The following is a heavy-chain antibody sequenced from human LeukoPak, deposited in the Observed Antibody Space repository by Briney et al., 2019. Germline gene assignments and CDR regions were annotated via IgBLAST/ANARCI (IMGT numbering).Heavy chain of an antibody. J-gene: IGHJ6*02. CDR1: GYSFTSYW. Sequence: GESLKISCKGSGYSFTSYWIGWVRQMPGKGLEWMGIIYPGDSDTRYSPSFQGQVTISADKSISTAYLQWSSLKASDTVMYYCARAFCGSTSCYYYYYGMDVWGQGTTVTVSS. D-gene: IGHD2-2*01. CDR2: IYPGDSDT. V-gene: IGHV5-51*01. CDR3: ARAFCGSTSCYYYYYGMDV.